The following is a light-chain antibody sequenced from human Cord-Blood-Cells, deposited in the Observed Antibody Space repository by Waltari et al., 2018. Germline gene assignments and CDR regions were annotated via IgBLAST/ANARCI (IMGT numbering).Light chain of an antibody. CDR3: SSYAGSNNEV. CDR1: SRDVGGYNY. Sequence: QSALTQPPSASGSPGQSVTISCTGASRDVGGYNYVSWYQQHPGKAPKLMIYEVSKRPSGVPDRFSGSKSGNTASRTVSGLQAEDEADYYCSSYAGSNNEVFGGGTKLTVL. V-gene: IGLV2-8*01. CDR2: EVS. J-gene: IGLJ2*01.